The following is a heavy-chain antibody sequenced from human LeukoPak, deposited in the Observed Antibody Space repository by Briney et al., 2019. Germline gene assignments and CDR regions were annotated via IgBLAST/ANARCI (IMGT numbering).Heavy chain of an antibody. J-gene: IGHJ4*02. D-gene: IGHD3-10*01. CDR1: GFTFSSYG. CDR3: SKDERWFVPHVADLDY. Sequence: GGSLRLSCAASGFTFSSYGMSWVRQAPGKGLKWVSAISGSGGSTYYADSVKGRFTISRDNSKNTLYLQMNSLRAEDTAVYYGSKDERWFVPHVADLDYWGQGALVTVSS. V-gene: IGHV3-23*01. CDR2: ISGSGGST.